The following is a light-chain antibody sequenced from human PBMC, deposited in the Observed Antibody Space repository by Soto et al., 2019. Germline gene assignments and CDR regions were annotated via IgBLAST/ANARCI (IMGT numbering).Light chain of an antibody. CDR2: GVS. Sequence: QSVLTQPAAVSGCPGQSITISCTGTNSDVGDYNYVSWYQQHPGKVPKLILYGVSNRPSGVSDRFSGSKSGNTASLTISGLQAEDESDYYCCSYTSTSARVFGTGTKVTVL. CDR1: NSDVGDYNY. V-gene: IGLV2-14*01. CDR3: CSYTSTSARV. J-gene: IGLJ1*01.